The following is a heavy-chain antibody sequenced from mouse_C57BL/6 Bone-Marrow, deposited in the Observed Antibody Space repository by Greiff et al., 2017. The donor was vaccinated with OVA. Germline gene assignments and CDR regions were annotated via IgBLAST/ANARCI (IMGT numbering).Heavy chain of an antibody. D-gene: IGHD1-1*01. V-gene: IGHV5-12*01. CDR3: ARPFTTVGEIPFAY. CDR1: GFTFSDYY. Sequence: EVQLVESGGGLVQPGGSLKLSCAASGFTFSDYYMYWVRQTPEKRLEWVAYISNGGGSTYYPDTVKGRFTISRDNAKNTLYLQMSRLKSEDTAMYYCARPFTTVGEIPFAYWGQGTLVTVSA. CDR2: ISNGGGST. J-gene: IGHJ3*01.